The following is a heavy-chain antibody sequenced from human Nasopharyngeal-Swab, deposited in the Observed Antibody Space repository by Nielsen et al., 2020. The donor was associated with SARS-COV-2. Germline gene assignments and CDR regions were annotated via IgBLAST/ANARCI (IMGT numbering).Heavy chain of an antibody. CDR1: GFTFSSYA. CDR2: ISYDGSNK. J-gene: IGHJ3*02. D-gene: IGHD3-22*01. Sequence: GESLKISCAASGFTFSSYAMHWVRQAPGKGLEWVAVISYDGSNKYYADSVKGRFTISRDNSKNTLYLQMNSLRAEDTAVYCCARAGGRYYDSGGYYYLASAFDIWGQGTMVTVSS. V-gene: IGHV3-30-3*01. CDR3: ARAGGRYYDSGGYYYLASAFDI.